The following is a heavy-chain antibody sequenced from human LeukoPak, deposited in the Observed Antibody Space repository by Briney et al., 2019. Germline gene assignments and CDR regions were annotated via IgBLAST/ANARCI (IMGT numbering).Heavy chain of an antibody. Sequence: GASVKVSCKASGYAFTGYYKHWVRQAPGQGLEWMGWINPNSGGTNYAQKFQGRVTMTRDTSISTAYMELSRLRSDDTAVYYCARVARSDYVWGSYRSWLLDYWGQGTLVTVSS. CDR1: GYAFTGYY. CDR2: INPNSGGT. V-gene: IGHV1-2*02. CDR3: ARVARSDYVWGSYRSWLLDY. D-gene: IGHD3-16*02. J-gene: IGHJ4*02.